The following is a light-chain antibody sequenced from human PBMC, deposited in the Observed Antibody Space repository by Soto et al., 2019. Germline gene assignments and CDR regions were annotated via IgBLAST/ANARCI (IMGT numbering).Light chain of an antibody. CDR3: QHYNDYSWT. CDR2: KTS. J-gene: IGKJ1*01. CDR1: QSLSIL. V-gene: IGKV1-5*03. Sequence: DIHMTQSPSTLSASVGDRVTITCRSSQSLSILLAWYQQKPGKAPNLLIYKTSSLESGVPSRFSGSGSGTELTLTISSLQPDDFATYYCQHYNDYSWTFGQGTKVEIK.